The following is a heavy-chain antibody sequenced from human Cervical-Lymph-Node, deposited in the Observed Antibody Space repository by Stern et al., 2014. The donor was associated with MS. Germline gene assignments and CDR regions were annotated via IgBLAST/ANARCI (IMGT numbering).Heavy chain of an antibody. CDR2: GSGDSGNT. D-gene: IGHD3-16*01. CDR3: ARGGMGGNYYYYYGMDV. Sequence: QVQLVQSGAEVKKPGASVKVSCKASGYSFTYYGINWVRQAPGQGLEWMGWGSGDSGNTTSAQKFQGRVTLTTDTSTSTAHMELRSLRSDDTAVYYCARGGMGGNYYYYYGMDVWGQGTTVTVYS. J-gene: IGHJ6*02. V-gene: IGHV1-18*01. CDR1: GYSFTYYG.